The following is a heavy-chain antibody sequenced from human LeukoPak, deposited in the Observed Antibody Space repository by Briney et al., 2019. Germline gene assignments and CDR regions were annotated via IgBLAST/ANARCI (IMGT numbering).Heavy chain of an antibody. Sequence: SETLSLTCAVYGGSFSGYYWSWIRQPPGKGLEWIGEINHSGSTNYNPSLKGRVTISVDTSKNQFSLKLSSVTAADTAVYYCARQVVRGVGWFDPWGQGTLVTVSS. J-gene: IGHJ5*02. CDR1: GGSFSGYY. CDR2: INHSGST. V-gene: IGHV4-34*01. D-gene: IGHD3-10*01. CDR3: ARQVVRGVGWFDP.